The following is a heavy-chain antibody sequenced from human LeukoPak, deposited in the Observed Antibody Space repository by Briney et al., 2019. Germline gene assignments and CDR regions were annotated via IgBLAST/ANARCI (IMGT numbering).Heavy chain of an antibody. CDR2: ISGSGDST. Sequence: GGSLRLSCAASGFTFSTYAVNWVRQAPGKGLEWVSTISGSGDSTYYADSVEGRFTISRDNSKDTLYLQMSSVRVDDTAVYYCARDRGRYYDSRGFYWGYYFDSWGQGVLVTVST. V-gene: IGHV3-23*01. J-gene: IGHJ4*02. D-gene: IGHD3-22*01. CDR3: ARDRGRYYDSRGFYWGYYFDS. CDR1: GFTFSTYA.